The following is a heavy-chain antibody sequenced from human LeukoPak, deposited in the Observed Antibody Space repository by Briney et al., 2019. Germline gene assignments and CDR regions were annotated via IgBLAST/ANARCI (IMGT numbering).Heavy chain of an antibody. V-gene: IGHV1-18*01. Sequence: GASVTVSCKASGYTFTTHAISWVRQAPGQRLEWMGWISAYSGNTNYAQNLQGRVTMTTDTSTSTAYMELRSLRSDDTAVYYCARDSSYNYGDYWGQGTLVTVSS. CDR2: ISAYSGNT. J-gene: IGHJ4*02. CDR3: ARDSSYNYGDY. CDR1: GYTFTTHA. D-gene: IGHD5-18*01.